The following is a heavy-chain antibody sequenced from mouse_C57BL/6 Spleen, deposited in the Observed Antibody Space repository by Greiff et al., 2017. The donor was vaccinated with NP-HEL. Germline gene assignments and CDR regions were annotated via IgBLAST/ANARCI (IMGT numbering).Heavy chain of an antibody. Sequence: EVKLMESGGGLVKPGGSLKLSCAASGFTFSDYGMHWVRQAPEKGLEWVAYISSGSSTIYYADTVKGRFTISRDNAKNTLFLQMTSLRSEDTAMYYCARREIYYDYEGWYFDVWGTGTTVTVSS. CDR1: GFTFSDYG. CDR3: ARREIYYDYEGWYFDV. J-gene: IGHJ1*03. D-gene: IGHD2-4*01. V-gene: IGHV5-17*01. CDR2: ISSGSSTI.